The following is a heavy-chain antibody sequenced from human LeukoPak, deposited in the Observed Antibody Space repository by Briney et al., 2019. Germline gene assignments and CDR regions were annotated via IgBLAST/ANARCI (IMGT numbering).Heavy chain of an antibody. J-gene: IGHJ4*02. Sequence: GGSLRLSCAASGFTFSSYWMSWVRQAPGKGREWVANIKQDGSEKYYVDSVKGRFTISRDNAKNSLYLQMNSLRAEDTAVYYCARDSKKRYFDYWGQGTLVTVSS. CDR1: GFTFSSYW. CDR3: ARDSKKRYFDY. V-gene: IGHV3-7*01. CDR2: IKQDGSEK.